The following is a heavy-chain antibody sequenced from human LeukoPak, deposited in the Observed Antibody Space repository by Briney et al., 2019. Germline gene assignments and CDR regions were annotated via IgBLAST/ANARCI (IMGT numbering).Heavy chain of an antibody. CDR2: IIPIFGTA. V-gene: IGHV1-69*05. CDR1: GRTFSSYA. D-gene: IGHD5-24*01. J-gene: IGHJ4*02. Sequence: SVKLSCNASGRTFSSYAISWVRQAPGQGLEWMGGIIPIFGTANYAQKFQGRVTITTDESTSTAYMELSSLRSEDTAVYYCARGRDGYNYGTFDYWGQGTLVTVSS. CDR3: ARGRDGYNYGTFDY.